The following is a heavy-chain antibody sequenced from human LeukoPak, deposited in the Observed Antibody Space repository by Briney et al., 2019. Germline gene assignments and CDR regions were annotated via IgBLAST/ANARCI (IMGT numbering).Heavy chain of an antibody. CDR1: GFTFSDYY. CDR3: AKVSVTREWFDP. Sequence: GGSLRLSCAASGFTFSDYYMSWIRQAPGKGLEWVSYISSSGSTIYYADSVKGRFTISRDNSKNTLYLQMNSLRAEDTAVYYWAKVSVTREWFDPWGQGTLVTVPS. V-gene: IGHV3-11*01. D-gene: IGHD3-16*02. J-gene: IGHJ5*02. CDR2: ISSSGSTI.